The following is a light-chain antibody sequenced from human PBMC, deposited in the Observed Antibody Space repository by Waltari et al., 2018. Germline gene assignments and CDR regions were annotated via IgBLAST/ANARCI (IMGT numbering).Light chain of an antibody. Sequence: EIVLTQSPGTLSLSPGERATLSCRASQSVTSSYLAWYQQKPGPAPRLLIYGASSRATGIPDRFSGSGSGTDFTLKISRVEADDVGVYFCMQGKDLPLTFGGGTKVEIK. CDR1: QSVTSSY. CDR3: MQGKDLPLT. J-gene: IGKJ4*01. V-gene: IGKV3-20*01. CDR2: GAS.